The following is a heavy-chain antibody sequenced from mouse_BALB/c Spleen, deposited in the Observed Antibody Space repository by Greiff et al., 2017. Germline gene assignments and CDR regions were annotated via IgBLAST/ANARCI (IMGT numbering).Heavy chain of an antibody. CDR2: IDPANGNT. V-gene: IGHV14-3*02. CDR3: ARAIYDGYYWYFDV. J-gene: IGHJ1*01. D-gene: IGHD2-3*01. Sequence: EVQLQQSGAELVKPGASVKLSCTASGFNIKDTYMHWVKQRPEQGLEWIGRIDPANGNTKYDPKFQGKATITADTSSNTAYLQLSSLTSEDTAVYYCARAIYDGYYWYFDVWGAGTTVTVSS. CDR1: GFNIKDTY.